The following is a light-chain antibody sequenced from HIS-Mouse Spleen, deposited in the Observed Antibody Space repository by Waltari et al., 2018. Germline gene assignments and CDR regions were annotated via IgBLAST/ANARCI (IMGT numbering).Light chain of an antibody. J-gene: IGLJ2*01. CDR3: SSYTSSSFNVV. CDR2: DVS. V-gene: IGLV2-14*03. Sequence: QSALTQPASVSGSPGQSITISCTGTSSDVGGYNYVSWYQQHPAKAPKLMIYDVSNRPSGVSNRFSGSKSGNTASLTISGLKAEDEADYYCSSYTSSSFNVVFGGGTKLTVL. CDR1: SSDVGGYNY.